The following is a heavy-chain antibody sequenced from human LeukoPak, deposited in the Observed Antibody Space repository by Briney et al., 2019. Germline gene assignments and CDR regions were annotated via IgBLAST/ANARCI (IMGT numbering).Heavy chain of an antibody. CDR2: IWYDGSNK. J-gene: IGHJ3*02. CDR1: RFTFSSYS. Sequence: GGSLRLSCAASRFTFSSYSMNWVRQAPGKGLEWVAVIWYDGSNKYYADSVKGRFTISRDNSKNTLYLQMNSLRAEDTAVYYCAKDLAVVGATTVAFDIWGQGTMVTVSS. V-gene: IGHV3-30*02. D-gene: IGHD1-26*01. CDR3: AKDLAVVGATTVAFDI.